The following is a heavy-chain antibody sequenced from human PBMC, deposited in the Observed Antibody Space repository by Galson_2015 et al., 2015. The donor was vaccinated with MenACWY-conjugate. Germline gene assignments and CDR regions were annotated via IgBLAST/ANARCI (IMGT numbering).Heavy chain of an antibody. CDR2: TYYRSKWYS. CDR1: GDSVSSDSAA. CDR3: ARESGRVFQY. Sequence: CAISGDSVSSDSAAWNWIRQSPSRGLEWLGRTYYRSKWYSDYAVSVKSRIAINVDTSKSQFSLHLNSVTPEDTAVYYCARESGRVFQYWGQATLVAVSS. J-gene: IGHJ4*02. V-gene: IGHV6-1*01.